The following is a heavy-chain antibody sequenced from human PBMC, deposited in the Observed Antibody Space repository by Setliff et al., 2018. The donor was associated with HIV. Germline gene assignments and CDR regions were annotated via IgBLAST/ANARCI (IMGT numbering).Heavy chain of an antibody. CDR1: GYTFISND. CDR2: MSPNSGDT. J-gene: IGHJ4*02. Sequence: GASVKVSCKASGYTFISNDINWVRQTTGQGLEWVGWMSPNSGDTGYAQNFQGRVTMTRDTSMNTAYMEGRVSISRDDSKGIAYLQMDSLKTEDTAVYYCARGPHMYCTVTNCMYDSWGQGTLVTVSS. V-gene: IGHV1-8*01. D-gene: IGHD2-8*02. CDR3: YLQMDSLKTEDTAVYYCARGPHMYCTVTNCMYDS.